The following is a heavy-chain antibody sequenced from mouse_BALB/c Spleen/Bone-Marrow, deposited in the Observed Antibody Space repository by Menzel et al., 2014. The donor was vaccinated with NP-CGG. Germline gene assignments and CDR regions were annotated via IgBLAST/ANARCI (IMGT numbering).Heavy chain of an antibody. Sequence: EVQLVESGGGLVQPGGSLRLSCATSGFTFTDYYMNWVRQPPGKALEWLGFIRNKAYSYTTEYSASVKGRFTISRDNSQSILYLQMNPLRAEDSATYYCARDMGGLLFDYWGQGTTLTVSS. D-gene: IGHD2-3*01. CDR3: ARDMGGLLFDY. V-gene: IGHV7-3*02. J-gene: IGHJ2*01. CDR1: GFTFTDYY. CDR2: IRNKAYSYTT.